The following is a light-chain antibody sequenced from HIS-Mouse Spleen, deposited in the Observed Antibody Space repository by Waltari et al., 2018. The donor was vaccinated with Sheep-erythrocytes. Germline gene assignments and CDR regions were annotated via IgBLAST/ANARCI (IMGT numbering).Light chain of an antibody. V-gene: IGLV2-8*01. CDR3: SSYAGSNNWV. CDR1: SSDVGGYNY. Sequence: QSALTQPPSASGSPGQSVTISCTGTSSDVGGYNYVSWYQQHPAKAPKLMIYAVSKRPSGVPARFSGSKSGNTASLTVSGLQAEDEADYYCSSYAGSNNWVFGGGTKLTVL. CDR2: AVS. J-gene: IGLJ3*02.